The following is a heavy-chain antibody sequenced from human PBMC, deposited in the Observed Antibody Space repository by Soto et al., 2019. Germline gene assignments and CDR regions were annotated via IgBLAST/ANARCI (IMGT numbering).Heavy chain of an antibody. CDR2: ISAYNGNT. Sequence: QVQLVQSGAEVKKPGASVKVSCKASGYTFTSYAISWVRQAPGQGLEWMGWISAYNGNTNYAQKLQGRVTMTTDTSTSTADMELRSMRPYDTAGYYCARDSPPVDYWGQGTLVTVSS. CDR3: ARDSPPVDY. J-gene: IGHJ4*02. V-gene: IGHV1-18*01. CDR1: GYTFTSYA.